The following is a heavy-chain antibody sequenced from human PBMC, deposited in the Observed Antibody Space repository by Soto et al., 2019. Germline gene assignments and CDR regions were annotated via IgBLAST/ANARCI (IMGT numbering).Heavy chain of an antibody. V-gene: IGHV3-23*01. CDR2: ISASGGST. J-gene: IGHJ3*02. CDR1: GFTFSNYA. Sequence: EVQVLESGGGLFRPGGSLRLSCAASGFTFSNYAMTWVRQAPGKGLEWVSGISASGGSTYYADSVKGRFTISRDNSNNMVHLEMNSLRPDDTAVYYCARGDTYSEKYYGAFDTWGQGTMVTVSS. D-gene: IGHD3-3*01. CDR3: ARGDTYSEKYYGAFDT.